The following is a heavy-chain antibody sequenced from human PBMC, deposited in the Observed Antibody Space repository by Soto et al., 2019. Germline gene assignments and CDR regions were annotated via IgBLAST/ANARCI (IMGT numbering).Heavy chain of an antibody. CDR1: GFTFRDYA. V-gene: IGHV3-30-3*01. CDR3: ARAPGHSVHSSGWQIGY. Sequence: ESGGGVVQPGRSLRLSCAASGFTFRDYAMYWVRQAPGKGLEWVSVISFDGNIKYYTGSVKGRFTISRDNSKNTLHLQVNSLRTEDTALYYCARAPGHSVHSSGWQIGYWGQGTLVTVSS. CDR2: ISFDGNIK. D-gene: IGHD6-19*01. J-gene: IGHJ4*02.